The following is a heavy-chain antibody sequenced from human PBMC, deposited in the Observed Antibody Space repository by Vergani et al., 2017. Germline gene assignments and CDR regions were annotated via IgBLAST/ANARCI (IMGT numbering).Heavy chain of an antibody. CDR1: GFSIDNGYY. Sequence: QVQLQESGPGLVKPSETLSLTCAVSGFSIDNGYYWDWIRQPPGKGLEWIGSIYRTGRTHFNPSLKSRVTISVDTSNNHFSLRLNSLTAADTAVYYCARHTTMVRGVLEIARYYFDYWGQGTLVTVSS. V-gene: IGHV4-38-2*01. D-gene: IGHD3-10*01. CDR2: IYRTGRT. J-gene: IGHJ4*02. CDR3: ARHTTMVRGVLEIARYYFDY.